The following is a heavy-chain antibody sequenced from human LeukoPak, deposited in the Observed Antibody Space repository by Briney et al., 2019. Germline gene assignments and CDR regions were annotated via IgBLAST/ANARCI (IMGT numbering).Heavy chain of an antibody. Sequence: GGSLRLSCAASGFTFSSYEMNWVRQAPGKGLEWVSYISSSGSTIYYADSVKGRFTISRDNAKNSLYLQMNSLRAEDTAVYYCARDLWERYYMDVWGKGTTVTVSS. CDR1: GFTFSSYE. CDR3: ARDLWERYYMDV. CDR2: ISSSGSTI. D-gene: IGHD1-26*01. V-gene: IGHV3-48*03. J-gene: IGHJ6*03.